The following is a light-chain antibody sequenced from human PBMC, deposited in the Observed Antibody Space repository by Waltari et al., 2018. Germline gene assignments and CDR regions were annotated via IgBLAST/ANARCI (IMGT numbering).Light chain of an antibody. J-gene: IGLJ3*02. CDR1: SSDVGSHNL. CDR3: CSYAGSNTFV. CDR2: EGS. V-gene: IGLV2-23*03. Sequence: QSALTQPASVSGSPGQSITISCTGISSDVGSHNLVSWYQHHPDKAPKLLIYEGSKRPSGVSIRVSGSKSGNTASLSISGLQADDEAYYDCCSYAGSNTFVFGGGTKLTVL.